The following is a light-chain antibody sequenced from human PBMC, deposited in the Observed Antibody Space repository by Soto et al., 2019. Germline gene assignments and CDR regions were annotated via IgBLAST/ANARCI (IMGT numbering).Light chain of an antibody. CDR3: QQSYSTLS. CDR1: QSISSY. V-gene: IGKV1-39*01. J-gene: IGKJ4*01. Sequence: IQMTQSPSSLSASVGDRVTITCRASQSISSYLNWYQQKPGKAPMLLIYAASSLLSGVASRFSGSGSGTDFALTIRSLQPEDFATYYCQQSYSTLSFGGGTKVEIK. CDR2: AAS.